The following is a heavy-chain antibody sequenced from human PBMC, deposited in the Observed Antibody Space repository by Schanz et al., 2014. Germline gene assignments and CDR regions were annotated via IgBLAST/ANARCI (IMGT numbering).Heavy chain of an antibody. V-gene: IGHV3-64*04. Sequence: VQLVESGGGLVQPGGSLRLSCSASGFTFSIYAMHWVRQAPGKGLEYVSAISHDGYSTYYADSVKGRFTISRDNSKNTLYLQMNSLRAEDTAVYYCARGRVLESWGQGTLVTVSS. D-gene: IGHD1-1*01. J-gene: IGHJ5*02. CDR3: ARGRVLES. CDR1: GFTFSIYA. CDR2: ISHDGYST.